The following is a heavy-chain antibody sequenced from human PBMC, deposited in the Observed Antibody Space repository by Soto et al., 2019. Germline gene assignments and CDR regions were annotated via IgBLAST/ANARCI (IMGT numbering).Heavy chain of an antibody. CDR1: GRSFSGYY. D-gene: IGHD2-2*02. J-gene: IGHJ6*02. Sequence: PSETLSLTCAVYGRSFSGYYWSWIRQPPGKGLEWIGEINHSGSTNYNPSLKSRVTISVDTSKNQFSLKLSSVTAADTAVYYCARGIYRYCSSTSCYNTYYYYGMDVWGQGTTVTVSS. CDR2: INHSGST. V-gene: IGHV4-34*01. CDR3: ARGIYRYCSSTSCYNTYYYYGMDV.